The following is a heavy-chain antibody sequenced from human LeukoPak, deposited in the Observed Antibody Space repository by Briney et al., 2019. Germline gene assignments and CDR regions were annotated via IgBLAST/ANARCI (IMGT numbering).Heavy chain of an antibody. V-gene: IGHV4-39*01. CDR1: GGSISSSSYY. J-gene: IGHJ4*02. CDR2: IYYSGST. Sequence: SETLSLTCTVSGGSISSSSYYWSWIRQPPGKGLEWIGSIYYSGSTYYNPSLKSRVTISVDTSKNQFSLKLSSVTAADTAVYYCARHRAWEYYFDYWGQGTLVTVSS. D-gene: IGHD1-26*01. CDR3: ARHRAWEYYFDY.